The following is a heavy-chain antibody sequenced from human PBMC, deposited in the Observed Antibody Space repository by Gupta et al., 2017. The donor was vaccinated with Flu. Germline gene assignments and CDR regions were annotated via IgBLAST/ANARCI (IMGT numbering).Heavy chain of an antibody. V-gene: IGHV3-23*01. CDR2: ISGSGGST. J-gene: IGHJ4*02. CDR3: AKRLRSGYSYGTPFDY. D-gene: IGHD5-18*01. Sequence: APGKGLEWVSAISGSGGSTYYADSVKGRFTISRDNSKNTLYLQMNSLRAEDTAVYYCAKRLRSGYSYGTPFDYWGQGTLVTVSS.